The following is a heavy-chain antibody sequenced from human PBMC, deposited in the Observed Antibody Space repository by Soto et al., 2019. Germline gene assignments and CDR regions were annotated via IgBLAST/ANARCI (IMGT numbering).Heavy chain of an antibody. D-gene: IGHD1-1*01. CDR3: TRDRNGYYMDV. V-gene: IGHV3-74*01. Sequence: GGSLRLSCAASGFTFSNFWMHWVRQAPGKGLVWVSRIKSDGISTAYADSVKGRFTISRDNAKNTLYLQMNSLRAEDTAVYFCTRDRNGYYMDVWGKGTTVTVSS. J-gene: IGHJ6*03. CDR2: IKSDGIST. CDR1: GFTFSNFW.